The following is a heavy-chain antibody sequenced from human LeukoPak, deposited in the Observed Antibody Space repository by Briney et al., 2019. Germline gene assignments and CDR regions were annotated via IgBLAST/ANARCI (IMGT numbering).Heavy chain of an antibody. CDR1: GGSISSGGYY. D-gene: IGHD2-15*01. Sequence: SETLSLTCTVSGGSISSGGYYWSWIRQHPGKGLEWIGYIYYSGSTYYNPSLRSRVTISVGTSKNQFSLKLSSVTAADTAVYYCARDLVVVAASAIDNWGQGTLVTVSS. CDR3: ARDLVVVAASAIDN. V-gene: IGHV4-31*03. J-gene: IGHJ4*02. CDR2: IYYSGST.